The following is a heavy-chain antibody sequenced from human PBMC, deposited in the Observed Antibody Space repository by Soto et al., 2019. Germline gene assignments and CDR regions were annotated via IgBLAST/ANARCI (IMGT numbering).Heavy chain of an antibody. CDR1: GGSINSSSYY. CDR3: ARRAPGIKFDY. Sequence: QLQLQESGPGLVKPSETLSLTCTVSGGSINSSSYYWGWIRQPPGKGLEWIGNIYYSGSTYCNPSLKSRVPMSVDTPTNQFSLELSSVTAADTGVYYCARRAPGIKFDYWGQGTLVTVSS. J-gene: IGHJ4*02. CDR2: IYYSGST. V-gene: IGHV4-39*01.